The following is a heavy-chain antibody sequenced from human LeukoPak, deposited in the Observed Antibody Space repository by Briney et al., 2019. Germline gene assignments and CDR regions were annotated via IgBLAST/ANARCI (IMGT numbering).Heavy chain of an antibody. D-gene: IGHD5-18*01. V-gene: IGHV1-8*03. J-gene: IGHJ4*02. CDR2: MNPNSSNT. CDR3: ARGERGYSYGCSY. CDR1: GYTFTNYD. Sequence: GASVKVSCKASGYTFTNYDINWVRQATGQGLEWMGWMNPNSSNTGYAQKFQGRVIITRNTSISTAYMELSSLRSEDTAVYYCARGERGYSYGCSYWGQGTLVTVSS.